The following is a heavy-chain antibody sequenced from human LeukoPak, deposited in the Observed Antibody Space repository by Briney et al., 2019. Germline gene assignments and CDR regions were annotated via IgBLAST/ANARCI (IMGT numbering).Heavy chain of an antibody. Sequence: PSETLSLTCTVSGGSISSYYWSWIRQPPGKGLEWIGYIYYSGSTNYNPSLKSRVTISVDTSKNQFSLKLSSVTAADPAVYYCARALPREYYGSGSYYGYYFDYWGQGTLVTVSS. J-gene: IGHJ4*02. V-gene: IGHV4-59*01. CDR1: GGSISSYY. CDR2: IYYSGST. D-gene: IGHD3-10*01. CDR3: ARALPREYYGSGSYYGYYFDY.